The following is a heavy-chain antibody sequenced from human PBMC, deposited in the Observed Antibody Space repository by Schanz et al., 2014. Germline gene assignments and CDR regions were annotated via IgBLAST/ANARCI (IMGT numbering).Heavy chain of an antibody. V-gene: IGHV4-59*08. Sequence: QVQLQESGPGLVKPSETLSLTCTVSGGSISSYYWSWIRQPPGKGLEWLGYSYYSGSTSYNPSLKGRVTISVATSKTQFPLKRSSVTAADTAVYYCARHLFGTDYWGQGALVTVSS. D-gene: IGHD1-1*01. CDR2: SYYSGST. CDR3: ARHLFGTDY. J-gene: IGHJ4*02. CDR1: GGSISSYY.